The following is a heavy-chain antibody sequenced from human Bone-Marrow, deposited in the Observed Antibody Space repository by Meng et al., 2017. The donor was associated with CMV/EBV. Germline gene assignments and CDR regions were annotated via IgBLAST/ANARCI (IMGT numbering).Heavy chain of an antibody. CDR1: GFTVSGNY. Sequence: GESLKISCAASGFTVSGNYMNWVRQAPGKGLEWVSLNYSGGTTYYADSVKGRFTISRDNSKNTLSLQMNSLRGEDTAVYYCARDKGYGSGMDVWGQGTTVTVSS. CDR3: ARDKGYGSGMDV. D-gene: IGHD5-12*01. CDR2: NYSGGTT. V-gene: IGHV3-66*02. J-gene: IGHJ6*02.